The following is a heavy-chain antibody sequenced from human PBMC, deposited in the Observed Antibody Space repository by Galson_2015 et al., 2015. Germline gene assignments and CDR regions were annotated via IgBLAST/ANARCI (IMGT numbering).Heavy chain of an antibody. Sequence: SVKVSCKASGGTFSSYAISWVRQAPGQGLEWMGGIIPIFGTANYAQKFQGRVTITADESTSTAYMELSSLRPEDTAVYYCARGYGDYVRAPRHYFDYWGQGTLVTVSS. CDR3: ARGYGDYVRAPRHYFDY. J-gene: IGHJ4*02. CDR1: GGTFSSYA. V-gene: IGHV1-69*13. CDR2: IIPIFGTA. D-gene: IGHD4-17*01.